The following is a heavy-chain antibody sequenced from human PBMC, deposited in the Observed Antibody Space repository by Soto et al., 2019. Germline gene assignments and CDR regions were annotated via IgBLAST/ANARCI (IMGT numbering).Heavy chain of an antibody. CDR2: ISGSGGST. V-gene: IGHV3-23*01. CDR3: AKGGQWELRPFEY. J-gene: IGHJ4*02. Sequence: PGGSLRLSCAASGFTSSSYAMSWVRQAPGKGLEWVSAISGSGGSTYYADSVKGRFTISRDNSKNTLYLQMNSLRAEDTAVYYCAKGGQWELRPFEYWGQGTLVTVSS. D-gene: IGHD1-26*01. CDR1: GFTSSSYA.